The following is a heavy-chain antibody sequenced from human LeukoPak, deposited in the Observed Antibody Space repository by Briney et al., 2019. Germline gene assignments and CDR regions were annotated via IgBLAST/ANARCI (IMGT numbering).Heavy chain of an antibody. V-gene: IGHV3-74*01. D-gene: IGHD3-22*01. CDR3: ASDRIFYYDSSGYYEIDY. CDR1: GFTFSSYW. CDR2: INSDGSST. Sequence: GGSLRLSCAASGFTFSSYWMHWVRQAPGEGLVWVSRINSDGSSTSYADSVKGRFTISRDNAKNTLYLQMNSLRAEDTAVYYCASDRIFYYDSSGYYEIDYWGQGTLVTVSS. J-gene: IGHJ4*02.